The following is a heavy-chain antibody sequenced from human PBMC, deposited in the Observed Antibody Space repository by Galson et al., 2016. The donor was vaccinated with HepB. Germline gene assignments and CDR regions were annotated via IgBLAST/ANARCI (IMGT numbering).Heavy chain of an antibody. CDR1: GGTFTSHA. CDR2: IIPIFGTA. CDR3: AIRNDFWSGSQTPYYYYPLDV. J-gene: IGHJ6*02. D-gene: IGHD3-3*01. Sequence: SVKVSCKASGGTFTSHAISWVRQAPGQGLEWMGGIIPIFGTANYAQKFQRRVTITADESTSTAYMELRSLKSEDTAMYYCAIRNDFWSGSQTPYYYYPLDVWGQGTTVTVSS. V-gene: IGHV1-69*13.